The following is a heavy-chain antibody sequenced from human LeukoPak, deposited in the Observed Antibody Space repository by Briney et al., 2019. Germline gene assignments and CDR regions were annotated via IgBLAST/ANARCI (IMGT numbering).Heavy chain of an antibody. Sequence: SQTLSLTCVISGDSVSSNSVAWNWIRQSPSRGLEWLGRTYYRSKWYNDYAVSVKSRITINPDTSKNQFSLQLNSVTPEDTAVYYCANSQPFTSSWYGAFDIWGQGTMVTVSS. D-gene: IGHD6-13*01. CDR3: ANSQPFTSSWYGAFDI. V-gene: IGHV6-1*01. CDR2: TYYRSKWYN. J-gene: IGHJ3*02. CDR1: GDSVSSNSVA.